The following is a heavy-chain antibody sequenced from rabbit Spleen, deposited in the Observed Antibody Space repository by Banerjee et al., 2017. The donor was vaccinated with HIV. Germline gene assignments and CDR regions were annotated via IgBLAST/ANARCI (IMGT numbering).Heavy chain of an antibody. CDR3: ARDTGTSFSTYGMDL. V-gene: IGHV1S45*01. CDR2: IDSATGNT. J-gene: IGHJ6*01. D-gene: IGHD8-1*01. CDR1: GVSLNDKDV. Sequence: EQLEESGGGLVKPEGSLTLTCKASGVSLNDKDVMCWVRQAPGKGLEWIACIDSATGNTVYATWAKGPFTISKTSSTTVTLQMTSLTAADTATYFCARDTGTSFSTYGMDLWGPGTLVTVS.